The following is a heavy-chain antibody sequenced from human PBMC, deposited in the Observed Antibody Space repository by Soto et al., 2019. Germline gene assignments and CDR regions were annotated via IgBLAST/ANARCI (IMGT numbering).Heavy chain of an antibody. CDR3: ARVGGPGGSGNYLDY. CDR1: GGTFRSYS. CDR2: IIPIGGIS. D-gene: IGHD3-10*01. Sequence: QVQLVQSGAEVKKPGASVKVSCQASGGTFRSYSINWVRQAPVKGLEWMGRIIPIGGISNYAQSFQGRFTLSADTSTTTAYMELSSLRSEDTAVYYCARVGGPGGSGNYLDYWSKGTLVTVSS. V-gene: IGHV1-69*02. J-gene: IGHJ4*02.